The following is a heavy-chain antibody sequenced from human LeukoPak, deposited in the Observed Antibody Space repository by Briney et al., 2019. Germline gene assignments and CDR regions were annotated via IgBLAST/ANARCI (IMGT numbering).Heavy chain of an antibody. CDR3: ARDLASGWQQLKRGFDP. V-gene: IGHV3-30-3*01. CDR1: GFTFSSYA. Sequence: GGSLRLSFAASGFTFSSYAMHWVRQAPGKGLEWVAVISYDGSNKYYADSVKGRFTISRDNSKNTLYLQMNSLRAEDTAVYYCARDLASGWQQLKRGFDPWGQGTLVTVSS. D-gene: IGHD6-13*01. CDR2: ISYDGSNK. J-gene: IGHJ5*02.